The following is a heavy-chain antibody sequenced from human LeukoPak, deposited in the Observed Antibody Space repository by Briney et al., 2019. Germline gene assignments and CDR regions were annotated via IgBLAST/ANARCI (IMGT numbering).Heavy chain of an antibody. Sequence: GGSLRLSCAASGFTFSSYAMSWVRQAPGKGLEWVSAISGSGGSTYYADSVKGRFTISRDNSKNTLYLQMNSLRAEDTAVYYCARDSYYYDSSGYYDYWGQGTLVTVSS. J-gene: IGHJ4*02. CDR2: ISGSGGST. CDR3: ARDSYYYDSSGYYDY. CDR1: GFTFSSYA. V-gene: IGHV3-23*01. D-gene: IGHD3-22*01.